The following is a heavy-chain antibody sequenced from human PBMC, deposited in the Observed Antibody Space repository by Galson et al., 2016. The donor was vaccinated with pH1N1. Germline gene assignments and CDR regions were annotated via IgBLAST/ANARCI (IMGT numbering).Heavy chain of an antibody. CDR3: ARGDRIGYFFDL. J-gene: IGHJ5*02. Sequence: SLRLSCAASGFIFSSHWIHWVRQAPGKGLVWISRIYDDGSRTNYADSVADRFIISRDNAKDTVSLQMTRLTADDTAVYYCARGDRIGYFFDLWGQGTQVTVSS. V-gene: IGHV3-74*01. D-gene: IGHD2-15*01. CDR1: GFIFSSHW. CDR2: IYDDGSRT.